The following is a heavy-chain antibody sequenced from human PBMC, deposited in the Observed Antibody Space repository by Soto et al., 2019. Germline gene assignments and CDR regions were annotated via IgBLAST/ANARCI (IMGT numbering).Heavy chain of an antibody. CDR1: GFTFSSYA. Sequence: EVQLLESGGGLVQPGGSLRLSCAASGFTFSSYAMSWVRQAPGKGLEWVSAISGSGGSTYYADSVKGRFTISRDNSKNTLYLQMNSLRAEDTAVYYCARGTVQTYYYYGMDVWGQGTTVTVSS. J-gene: IGHJ6*02. D-gene: IGHD2-21*02. V-gene: IGHV3-23*01. CDR2: ISGSGGST. CDR3: ARGTVQTYYYYGMDV.